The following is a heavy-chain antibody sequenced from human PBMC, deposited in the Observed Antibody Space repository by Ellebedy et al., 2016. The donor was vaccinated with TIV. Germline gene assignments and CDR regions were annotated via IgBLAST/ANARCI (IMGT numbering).Heavy chain of an antibody. CDR1: GFTFSNYW. J-gene: IGHJ4*02. D-gene: IGHD3-10*01. CDR2: IKLDGSAQ. V-gene: IGHV3-7*03. Sequence: GESLKISCAASGFTFSNYWMSWVRQAPGKGLELVGIIKLDGSAQYYVDSVKGRFLMSRDNAKTSLYLQMNSLRVEDTAIYFCAKDSGRSGWISDYWGQGTRVTVSS. CDR3: AKDSGRSGWISDY.